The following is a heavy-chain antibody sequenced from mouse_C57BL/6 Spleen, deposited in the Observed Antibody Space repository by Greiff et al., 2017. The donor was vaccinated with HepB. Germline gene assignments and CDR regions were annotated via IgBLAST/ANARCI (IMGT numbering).Heavy chain of an antibody. J-gene: IGHJ2*01. Sequence: VQLQQSGAELVKPGASVKISCKASGYAFSSYWMNWVKQRPGKGLEWIGQIYPGDGDTNYNGKFKGKATLTADKSSSPAYMQLSSLTSEDSAVYFCAREVNWDFFDYWGQGTTLTVSS. D-gene: IGHD4-1*01. V-gene: IGHV1-80*01. CDR2: IYPGDGDT. CDR1: GYAFSSYW. CDR3: AREVNWDFFDY.